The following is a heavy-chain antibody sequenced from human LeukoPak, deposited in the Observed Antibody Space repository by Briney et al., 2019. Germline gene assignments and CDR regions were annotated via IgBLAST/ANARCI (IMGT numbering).Heavy chain of an antibody. V-gene: IGHV3-53*01. CDR1: GFSVGTNY. J-gene: IGHJ4*02. Sequence: PGGSLRLSCAASGFSVGTNYMTWVRQAPGKGLEWVSVIYSGDNTYYADSVKGRFTISRDTPKNTLYLQMNSLRAEDTAVYYCAGLVGRYSSGLYYYYFDYWGQGTLVTVSS. D-gene: IGHD3-22*01. CDR3: AGLVGRYSSGLYYYYFDY. CDR2: IYSGDNT.